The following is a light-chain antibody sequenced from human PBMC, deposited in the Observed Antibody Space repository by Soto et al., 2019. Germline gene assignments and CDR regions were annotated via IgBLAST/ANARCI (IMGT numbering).Light chain of an antibody. CDR1: QSISSY. J-gene: IGKJ4*01. CDR2: AAS. V-gene: IGKV1-39*01. CDR3: QQSYSTHALT. Sequence: DIQMTQSPSSLSASVGDRVTITCRASQSISSYLNWYQQKPGKAPKLLIYAASSLQSGVPSRFSGSGSGTEFTLTISSLQPEDFSTYYCQQSYSTHALTFGGGTTVEIK.